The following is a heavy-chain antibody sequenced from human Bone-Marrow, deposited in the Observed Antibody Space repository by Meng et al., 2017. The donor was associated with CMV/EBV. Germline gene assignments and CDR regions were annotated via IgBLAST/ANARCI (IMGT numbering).Heavy chain of an antibody. D-gene: IGHD2-2*01. CDR1: GGSISSSSYY. Sequence: GSLRLSCTVSGGSISSSSYYWGWIRQPPGKGLEWIGSIYYSGSTYYNPSLKSRVTISVDTSKNQFSLKLSSVTAADTAVYYCARHGINLADIVVVPAAPKGWFDPWGQGTLVTVSS. CDR3: ARHGINLADIVVVPAAPKGWFDP. V-gene: IGHV4-39*01. J-gene: IGHJ5*02. CDR2: IYYSGST.